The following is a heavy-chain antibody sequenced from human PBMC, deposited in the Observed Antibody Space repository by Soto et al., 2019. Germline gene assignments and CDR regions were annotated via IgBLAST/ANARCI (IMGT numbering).Heavy chain of an antibody. D-gene: IGHD6-19*01. Sequence: QLQLQESGPGLVKPSETLSLTCTVSGGSISSSSYYWGWIRQPQGKGLEWIGSIYYSGSTYYNPSLKSRVSISVDTSMNQFSLKLSSVTAADTAVYYCAIRGQGLNLNACDIWGQGTMVTVSS. CDR1: GGSISSSSYY. CDR3: AIRGQGLNLNACDI. V-gene: IGHV4-39*01. CDR2: IYYSGST. J-gene: IGHJ3*02.